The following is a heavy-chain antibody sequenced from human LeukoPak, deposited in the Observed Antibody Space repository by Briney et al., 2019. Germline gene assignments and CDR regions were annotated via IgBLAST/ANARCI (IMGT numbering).Heavy chain of an antibody. CDR3: ARNMVALGSNDAFDI. V-gene: IGHV3-53*01. D-gene: IGHD5-12*01. J-gene: IGHJ3*02. Sequence: GGSLRLSCAVSGFSVSSNYMSWVRQAPGRGLEWVSVVYKDGSTYYSESMEGRFIISRDNSKNTLYLEINNLRVEDTAVYYCARNMVALGSNDAFDIWGQGTMVTVSS. CDR2: VYKDGST. CDR1: GFSVSSNY.